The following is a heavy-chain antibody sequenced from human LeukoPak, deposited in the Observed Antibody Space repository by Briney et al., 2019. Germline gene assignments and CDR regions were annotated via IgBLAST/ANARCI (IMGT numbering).Heavy chain of an antibody. CDR1: GGSISNNNYY. D-gene: IGHD2-21*02. J-gene: IGHJ2*01. Sequence: PSETLSLTCTVSGGSISNNNYYWAWIRQPPGKGLECIGSIYYSGSPYYNPSLKSRATISVDTSKNQFSLKLSSVTAADTAVYYCARWSYCGGDCEYFDLWGRGTLVTVSS. V-gene: IGHV4-39*07. CDR2: IYYSGSP. CDR3: ARWSYCGGDCEYFDL.